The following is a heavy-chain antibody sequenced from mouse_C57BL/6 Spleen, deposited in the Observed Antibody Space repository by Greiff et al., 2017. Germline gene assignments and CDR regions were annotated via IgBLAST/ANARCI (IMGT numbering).Heavy chain of an antibody. J-gene: IGHJ4*01. V-gene: IGHV1-82*01. Sequence: QVQLQQSGPELVKPGASVKISCKASGYAFSSSWMNWVKQRPGKGLEWIGRIYPGDGDTNYNGKFKGKATLTADKSSSTAYMQLSSLTSEDSAVYFCARPGLDWDAMDYWGQGTSVTVSS. CDR3: ARPGLDWDAMDY. D-gene: IGHD4-1*01. CDR1: GYAFSSSW. CDR2: IYPGDGDT.